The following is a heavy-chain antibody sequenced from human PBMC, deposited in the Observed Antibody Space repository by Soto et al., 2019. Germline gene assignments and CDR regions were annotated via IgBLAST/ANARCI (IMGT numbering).Heavy chain of an antibody. V-gene: IGHV1-69*02. CDR1: RGTFRYNT. D-gene: IGHD3-10*01. J-gene: IGHJ4*02. Sequence: QVQLVQSGAEVKKPGSSVKVSCTASRGTFRYNTISWVRQAPGQGLEWMGRVIPMVGMASYAQKFQGRLTITADKSTSTVYIVLNSLRPEDTAVYYCATNYGSGSTHFDYWGQGTLVTVSS. CDR3: ATNYGSGSTHFDY. CDR2: VIPMVGMA.